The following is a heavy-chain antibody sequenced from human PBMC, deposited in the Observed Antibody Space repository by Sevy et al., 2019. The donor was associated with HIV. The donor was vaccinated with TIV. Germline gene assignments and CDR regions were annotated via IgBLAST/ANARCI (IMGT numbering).Heavy chain of an antibody. D-gene: IGHD3-10*01. CDR3: NSVLFDY. J-gene: IGHJ4*02. V-gene: IGHV3-30*02. Sequence: GGSLRLSCAASGFTLSYYGMHWVRQAPGKGLEWVTFIKDDGSKRFYADSVKGRFTVSRDNSKNTMSLQMNSLRAEDTAVYYCNSVLFDYWGQGALVTVSS. CDR1: GFTLSYYG. CDR2: IKDDGSKR.